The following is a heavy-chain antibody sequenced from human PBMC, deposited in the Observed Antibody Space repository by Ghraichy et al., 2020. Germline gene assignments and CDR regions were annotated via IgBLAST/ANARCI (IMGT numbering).Heavy chain of an antibody. CDR2: IIPIFGTA. J-gene: IGHJ6*03. CDR3: ASDDARGYYYYMDV. V-gene: IGHV1-69*13. D-gene: IGHD3-10*01. Sequence: SVKVSCKASGGTFSSYAISWVRQAPGQGLEWMGGIIPIFGTANYAQKFQGRVTITADESTSTAYMELSSLRSEDTAVYYCASDDARGYYYYMDVWGKGTTVTVSS. CDR1: GGTFSSYA.